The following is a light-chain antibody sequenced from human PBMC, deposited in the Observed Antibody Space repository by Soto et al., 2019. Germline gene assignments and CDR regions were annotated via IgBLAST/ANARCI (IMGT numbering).Light chain of an antibody. CDR1: SSDVGGYNY. J-gene: IGLJ1*01. CDR2: DVX. CDR3: SSYTSSSTRV. Sequence: QSALTQPASVSGSPGQSITISCTGTSSDVGGYNYVSWYQQHPGKAPKLMIYDVXNRPSGVSNRFSGSKSGNTASLTISGXXXXXXXXYYCSSYTSSSTRVFGTGTKLTVL. V-gene: IGLV2-14*01.